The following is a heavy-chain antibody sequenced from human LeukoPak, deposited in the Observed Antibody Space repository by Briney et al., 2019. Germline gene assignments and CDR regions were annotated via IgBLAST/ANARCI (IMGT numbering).Heavy chain of an antibody. V-gene: IGHV4-39*01. CDR2: IYYSGTT. D-gene: IGHD3-10*01. CDR3: VRHISGSSHFDY. CDR1: GGSISSSSHY. J-gene: IGHJ4*02. Sequence: PSETLSLTCTVPGGSISSSSHYWGWIRQPPGKGLEWIGSIYYSGTTYYIPSLKSRVTISVDTSKNQFSLRLSSVTAADTAVYYCVRHISGSSHFDYWGQGTLVTVSS.